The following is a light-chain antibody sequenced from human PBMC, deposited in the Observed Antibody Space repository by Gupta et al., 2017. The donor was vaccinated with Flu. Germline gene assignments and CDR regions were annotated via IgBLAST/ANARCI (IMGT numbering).Light chain of an antibody. CDR2: GSS. CDR3: QQKVTSSWT. Sequence: IVLTQSPDTLSLSPGERATLSCRASQSISNTSLTWYQQKPGQAPRLLIVGSSNRATGIPDRFSGSGSGSDFTLTISRLEPEDFAVYYCQQKVTSSWTFGQGTKVEI. V-gene: IGKV3-20*01. CDR1: QSISNTS. J-gene: IGKJ1*01.